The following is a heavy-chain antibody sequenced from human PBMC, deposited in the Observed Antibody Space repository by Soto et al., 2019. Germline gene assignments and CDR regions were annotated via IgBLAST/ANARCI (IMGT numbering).Heavy chain of an antibody. J-gene: IGHJ4*02. CDR3: ASKRPYSSSNRFDY. D-gene: IGHD6-6*01. CDR1: GGSFSGYY. V-gene: IGHV4-34*01. Sequence: QVQLQQRGAGLLKPSETLSLTCAVYGGSFSGYYWSWIRQPPGKGLEWIGEINHSGSTNDNPSLKSRVTLSVDTSKNQFSLKLSSVTAADTAVYYCASKRPYSSSNRFDYWGQGTLVTVSS. CDR2: INHSGST.